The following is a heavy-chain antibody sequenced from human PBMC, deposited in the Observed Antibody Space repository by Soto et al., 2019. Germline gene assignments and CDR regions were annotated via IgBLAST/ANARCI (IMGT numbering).Heavy chain of an antibody. D-gene: IGHD3-22*01. V-gene: IGHV1-69*06. CDR3: ARGYYDSSGYYPHCFDY. J-gene: IGHJ4*02. Sequence: QVQLVQSGAEVKKPGSSVKVSCKASGGTFSSYAISWVRQAPGQGLEWMGGIIPIFGTANYAQKFQGRVTITADKSTSKAYMELSSLRSEDTAVYYCARGYYDSSGYYPHCFDYWGQGTLVTVSS. CDR2: IIPIFGTA. CDR1: GGTFSSYA.